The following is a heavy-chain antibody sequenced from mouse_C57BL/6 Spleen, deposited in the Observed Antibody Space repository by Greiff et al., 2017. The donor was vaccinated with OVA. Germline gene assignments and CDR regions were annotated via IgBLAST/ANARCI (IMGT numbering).Heavy chain of an antibody. Sequence: VHVKQSGPELVKPGASVKMSCKASGYTFTDYNMHWVKQSHGKSLEWIGYINPNNGGTSYNQKFKGKATLTVNKSSSTAYMELRSLTSEDSAVYYCAPIYYGNLFAYWGQGTLVTVSA. CDR2: INPNNGGT. J-gene: IGHJ3*01. V-gene: IGHV1-22*01. CDR3: APIYYGNLFAY. CDR1: GYTFTDYN. D-gene: IGHD2-1*01.